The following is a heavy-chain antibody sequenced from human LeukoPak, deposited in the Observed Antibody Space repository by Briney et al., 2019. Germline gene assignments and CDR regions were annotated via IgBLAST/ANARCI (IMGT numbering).Heavy chain of an antibody. D-gene: IGHD3-22*01. CDR2: IKTDGSEK. J-gene: IGHJ1*01. CDR1: GFTFSNYW. Sequence: GGSLRLSCESSGFTFSNYWMGWVRQAPGKGLQWVANIKTDGSEKYYVDSVKGRFTISRDNAKNSLYLQMNSLRAEDTAVYYCATYSSLNRREFQYWGQGTLLTDSS. V-gene: IGHV3-7*01. CDR3: ATYSSLNRREFQY.